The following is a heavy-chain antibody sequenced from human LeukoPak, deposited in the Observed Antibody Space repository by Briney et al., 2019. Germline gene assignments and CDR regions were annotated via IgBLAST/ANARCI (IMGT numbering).Heavy chain of an antibody. CDR2: ISWDGGST. V-gene: IGHV3-43*01. CDR1: GFPFDDYM. Sequence: PGGSLRLSCAASGFPFDDYMMQWVRQAPGKGLEWVSLISWDGGSTFYADSVKGRFTISRDNSKNSLYLQMTSLRTEDTALYYCAKQDSGWYSAVVSWGQGTLVTVSS. J-gene: IGHJ5*02. CDR3: AKQDSGWYSAVVS. D-gene: IGHD6-19*01.